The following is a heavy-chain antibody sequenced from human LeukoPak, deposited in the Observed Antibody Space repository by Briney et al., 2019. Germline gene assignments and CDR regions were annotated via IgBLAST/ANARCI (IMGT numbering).Heavy chain of an antibody. V-gene: IGHV1-46*01. CDR2: INPSGGSA. Sequence: ASVKVSCKASGYTFTTYYMYWVRQAPGRGLEWMGLINPSGGSASYAQKFHGRVTMTRDTSTNTVYMELSSLRSEDTAVYYCARGYCSGGSCANFDYWGQGTLVTVSS. J-gene: IGHJ4*02. D-gene: IGHD2-15*01. CDR1: GYTFTTYY. CDR3: ARGYCSGGSCANFDY.